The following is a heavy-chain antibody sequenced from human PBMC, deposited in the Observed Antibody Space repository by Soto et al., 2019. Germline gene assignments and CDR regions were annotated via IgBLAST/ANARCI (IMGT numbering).Heavy chain of an antibody. V-gene: IGHV1-46*01. D-gene: IGHD1-7*01. CDR1: GYTFTSYY. Sequence: QVQLVQSGAEVKKPGASVKVSCKASGYTFTSYYMHWVRQAPGQGLEWMGIINPSGGSTSYAQKFQGRVTMTRDASTSTVYMELSSLRSEDTAVYYCARTGENWNYGDKLNDWGQGTLVTVSS. J-gene: IGHJ4*02. CDR3: ARTGENWNYGDKLND. CDR2: INPSGGST.